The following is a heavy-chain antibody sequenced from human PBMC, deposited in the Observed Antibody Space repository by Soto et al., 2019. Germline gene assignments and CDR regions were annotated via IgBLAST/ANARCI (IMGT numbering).Heavy chain of an antibody. CDR3: ARDYYKYYDSSGYYRSPAY. CDR1: GFTFSSYA. Sequence: GGSLRLSCAASGFTFSSYAMHWVRQAPCKGLEWVALISYDGSDKDYADSVKGRFTISRDNSRNTLFLQMNSLRAEDTAVYYCARDYYKYYDSSGYYRSPAYWGQGTLVPVSS. V-gene: IGHV3-30-3*01. J-gene: IGHJ4*02. CDR2: ISYDGSDK. D-gene: IGHD3-22*01.